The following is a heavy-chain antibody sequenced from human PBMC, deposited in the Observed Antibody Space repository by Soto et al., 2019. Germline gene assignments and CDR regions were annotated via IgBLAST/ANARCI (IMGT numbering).Heavy chain of an antibody. J-gene: IGHJ6*03. V-gene: IGHV3-66*01. CDR1: GFTVSSNY. CDR3: ARDAQDRRYCSSTSCPSGYYYYYYMDV. D-gene: IGHD2-2*01. Sequence: GGSLRLSCAASGFTVSSNYMSWVRQAPGKGLEWVSVIYSGGSTYYADSVKGRFTISRDNSKNTLYLQMNSLRAEDTAVYYCARDAQDRRYCSSTSCPSGYYYYYYMDVWGKGTTVTVSS. CDR2: IYSGGST.